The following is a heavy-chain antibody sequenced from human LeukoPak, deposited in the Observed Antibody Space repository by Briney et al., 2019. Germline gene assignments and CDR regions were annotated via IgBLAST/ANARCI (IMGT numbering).Heavy chain of an antibody. J-gene: IGHJ3*02. Sequence: GGSLRLSCAASGFTFSSYAMSWVRQAPGKGLEWVSAISGSGGSTYYADSVKGRFTISRDNSKNTLYLQMNSLRAEDTAVYYCAKDPYYDFWSGSDAFDIWGQGTMVTVSS. D-gene: IGHD3-3*01. CDR3: AKDPYYDFWSGSDAFDI. CDR1: GFTFSSYA. CDR2: ISGSGGST. V-gene: IGHV3-23*01.